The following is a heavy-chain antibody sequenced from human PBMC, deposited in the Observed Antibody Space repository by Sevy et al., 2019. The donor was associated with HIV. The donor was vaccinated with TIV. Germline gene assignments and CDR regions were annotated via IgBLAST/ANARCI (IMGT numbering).Heavy chain of an antibody. Sequence: GGSLRLSCAASGFTFDDYAMHWVRQAPGKGLEWVSGISWNSASIDYADSVKGRFTISRDNAKNSLYLQMKSLRAEDTALYYCARDRADVYCTNGVCFNFDNWGQGTLVTVSS. D-gene: IGHD2-8*01. J-gene: IGHJ4*01. CDR2: ISWNSASI. V-gene: IGHV3-9*01. CDR1: GFTFDDYA. CDR3: ARDRADVYCTNGVCFNFDN.